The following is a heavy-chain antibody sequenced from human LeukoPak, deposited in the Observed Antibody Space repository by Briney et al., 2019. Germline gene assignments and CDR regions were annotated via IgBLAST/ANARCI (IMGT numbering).Heavy chain of an antibody. Sequence: KPGGSLRLSCAASGFTFSSYSMTWVRQAPGKGLEWVSSISSSSSYIYYADSVKGRFTISRDNAKNSLYLQMNSLRAEDTAVYYCERDNVDTAYGNDAFDIWGQGTMVTVSS. V-gene: IGHV3-21*01. J-gene: IGHJ3*02. CDR2: ISSSSSYI. D-gene: IGHD5-18*01. CDR3: ERDNVDTAYGNDAFDI. CDR1: GFTFSSYS.